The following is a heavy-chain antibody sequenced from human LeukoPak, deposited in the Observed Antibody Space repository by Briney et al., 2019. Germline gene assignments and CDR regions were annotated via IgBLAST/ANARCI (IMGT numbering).Heavy chain of an antibody. CDR1: GYTFTGYY. CDR2: INPNSGGT. V-gene: IGHV1-2*06. J-gene: IGHJ4*02. Sequence: ASVKVSCKASGYTFTGYYMHWVRQAPGQGLEWMGRINPNSGGTNYAQKFQGRVTMTRDTSISTAYMELSRLRSDDTAVYYCAKAAGATIPLDYWGQGTLVTASS. D-gene: IGHD1-26*01. CDR3: AKAAGATIPLDY.